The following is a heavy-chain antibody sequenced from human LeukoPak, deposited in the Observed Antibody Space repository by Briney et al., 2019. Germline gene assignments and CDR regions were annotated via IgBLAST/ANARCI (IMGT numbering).Heavy chain of an antibody. CDR3: ARAIYCSGGSCYYYYGMDV. CDR1: GGTFSSYA. D-gene: IGHD2-15*01. J-gene: IGHJ6*02. Sequence: SVKVSCKASGGTFSSYAISWVRQAPGQGLEWMGGIIPIFGTANYAQKFQGSVTITADESTSTAYMELSSLRSEDTAVYYCARAIYCSGGSCYYYYGMDVWGQGATVTVSS. V-gene: IGHV1-69*13. CDR2: IIPIFGTA.